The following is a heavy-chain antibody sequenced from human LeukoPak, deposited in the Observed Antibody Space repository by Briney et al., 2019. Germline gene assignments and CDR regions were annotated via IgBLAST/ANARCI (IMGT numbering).Heavy chain of an antibody. CDR3: AKATGTLGN. D-gene: IGHD1-1*01. J-gene: IGHJ4*02. CDR2: ISNRDGNT. Sequence: PGGSLRLSCAASGFTFSSYSMHWVRQAPGKGLEWVSTISNRDGNTYYADSVKGRFTISRDNSKNTLYLQIYSLTAEDTAIYYCAKATGTLGNWGQGTLVTVSS. V-gene: IGHV3-23*01. CDR1: GFTFSSYS.